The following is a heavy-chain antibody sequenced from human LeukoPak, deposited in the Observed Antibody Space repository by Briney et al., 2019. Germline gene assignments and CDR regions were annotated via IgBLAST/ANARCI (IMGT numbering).Heavy chain of an antibody. Sequence: GGSLRLSCAASGFTFSSYTMNWVRQAPGKGLEWVSYISSSSKTIYYADSVKGRFTISRDNAKNSLYLQMNSLRAEDTAVYYCARGSIENTYYYDSSSSAIWAADYWGQGTLVTVSS. V-gene: IGHV3-48*01. J-gene: IGHJ4*02. CDR2: ISSSSKTI. D-gene: IGHD3-22*01. CDR3: ARGSIENTYYYDSSSSAIWAADY. CDR1: GFTFSSYT.